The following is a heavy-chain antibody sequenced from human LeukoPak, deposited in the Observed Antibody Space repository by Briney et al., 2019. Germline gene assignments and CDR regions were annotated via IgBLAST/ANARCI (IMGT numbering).Heavy chain of an antibody. J-gene: IGHJ4*02. Sequence: PGGSLRLSCAASGFTFSTYAMTWVRQAPGKGLEWVSGSADNTYYADSVKDRFTISRDNSKNTLYLQMNSLRVEDTAVYYCAKVRNTTTWYLGDWGQGTLVTVSS. D-gene: IGHD6-13*01. CDR2: SADNT. CDR3: AKVRNTTTWYLGD. V-gene: IGHV3-23*01. CDR1: GFTFSTYA.